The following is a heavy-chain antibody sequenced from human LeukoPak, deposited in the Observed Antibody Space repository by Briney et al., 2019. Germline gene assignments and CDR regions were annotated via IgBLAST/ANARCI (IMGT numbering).Heavy chain of an antibody. Sequence: SETLSLTCTVSGGSISSHYWSWIRQPPGEGLEWIGYIYYSGSTNYNPSLKSRVTISVDTSKNQSSLKLSSVTAADTAVYYCARRKSWNQYYFDYWGQGTLVTVSS. J-gene: IGHJ4*02. CDR3: ARRKSWNQYYFDY. V-gene: IGHV4-59*11. D-gene: IGHD1-1*01. CDR1: GGSISSHY. CDR2: IYYSGST.